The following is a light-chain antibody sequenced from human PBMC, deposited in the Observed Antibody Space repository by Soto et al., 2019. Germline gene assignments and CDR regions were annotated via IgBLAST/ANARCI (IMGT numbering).Light chain of an antibody. Sequence: SYELTQPPSVSVAPGQTARITCGGNNIGSKSVHWYQQKPGQAPVLVVYDDSARPSGIPERFSGSNSGNTATLTISRVEAGDEADYYCQVWDSSSDRAVFGGGTQLTVL. CDR3: QVWDSSSDRAV. CDR1: NIGSKS. J-gene: IGLJ3*02. V-gene: IGLV3-21*02. CDR2: DDS.